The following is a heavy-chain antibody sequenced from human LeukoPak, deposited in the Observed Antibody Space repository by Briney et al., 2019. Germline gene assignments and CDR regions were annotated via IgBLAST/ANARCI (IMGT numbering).Heavy chain of an antibody. D-gene: IGHD3-22*01. V-gene: IGHV3-9*01. J-gene: IGHJ4*02. CDR3: AKDTAIVVVGQFDC. CDR1: GFTFDDYA. CDR2: ISWNSGSI. Sequence: GGSLRLSCAASGFTFDDYAMHWVRQAPGKGLEWVSGISWNSGSIGYADSVKGRFIISRDNAKNSLYLPMNSLRAEDTALYYCAKDTAIVVVGQFDCWGQGTLVTVSS.